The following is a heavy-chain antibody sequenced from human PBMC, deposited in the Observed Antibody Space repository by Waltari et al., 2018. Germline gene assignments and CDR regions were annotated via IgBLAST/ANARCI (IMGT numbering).Heavy chain of an antibody. CDR1: GGSISSSNW. Sequence: QVQLQESGPGLVKPSGTLSLTCAVSGGSISSSNWWSWVRQPPGKGLEWIGENYHSGSHNYHPSLKSRVTISVKKSKNQFSLKLSSVTAADQAVYYCARVPTIPIGWYFDLWGRGTLVTVSS. V-gene: IGHV4-4*02. CDR3: ARVPTIPIGWYFDL. J-gene: IGHJ2*01. D-gene: IGHD1-26*01. CDR2: NYHSGSH.